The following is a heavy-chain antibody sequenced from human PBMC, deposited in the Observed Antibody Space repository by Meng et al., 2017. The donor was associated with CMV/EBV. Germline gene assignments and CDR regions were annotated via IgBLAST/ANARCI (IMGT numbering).Heavy chain of an antibody. V-gene: IGHV1-69*10. Sequence: SVNVSCKASGGTFSSYAISWVRQAPGQGLEWMGGIIPILGIANYAQKFQGRVTITADKSTSTAYMELSSLRSEDTAVYYCARAIREGVTHHQYYFDYWGQGTLVTVSS. CDR1: GGTFSSYA. CDR3: ARAIREGVTHHQYYFDY. D-gene: IGHD4-23*01. J-gene: IGHJ4*02. CDR2: IIPILGIA.